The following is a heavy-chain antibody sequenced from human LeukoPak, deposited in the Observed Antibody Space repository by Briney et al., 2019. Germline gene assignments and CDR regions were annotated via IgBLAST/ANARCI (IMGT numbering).Heavy chain of an antibody. CDR1: EYDFANCW. J-gene: IGHJ5*02. Sequence: GESLKISCKGSEYDFANCWIGWVRQMPGKGLEWMGIVYPAGSIIQYSPSFQGQVTISVDRSISTAYLQWTSLRASDSAMYFCARRKYSDTWFDPWGQGTLVTVSS. CDR2: VYPAGSII. V-gene: IGHV5-51*01. D-gene: IGHD1-14*01. CDR3: ARRKYSDTWFDP.